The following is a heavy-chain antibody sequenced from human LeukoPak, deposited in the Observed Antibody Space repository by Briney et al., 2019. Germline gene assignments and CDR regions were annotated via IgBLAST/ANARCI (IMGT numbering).Heavy chain of an antibody. V-gene: IGHV1-69*04. J-gene: IGHJ4*02. Sequence: SVKVSCKASGGTFSSYAISWVRQAPGQGLEWMGRIIPILGIANYAQKFQGRVTITADKSTSTAYMELSSLRSEDTAVYYCAPAYGDYGDYVGNYWGQGTLVTVSS. D-gene: IGHD4-17*01. CDR3: APAYGDYGDYVGNY. CDR2: IIPILGIA. CDR1: GGTFSSYA.